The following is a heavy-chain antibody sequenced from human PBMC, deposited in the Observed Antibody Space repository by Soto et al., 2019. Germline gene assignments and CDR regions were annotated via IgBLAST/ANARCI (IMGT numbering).Heavy chain of an antibody. D-gene: IGHD6-19*01. CDR3: AKDQFSSGWYNDYYYGMDV. Sequence: EVQLLESGGGLVQPGGSLRLSCAASGFIFRSYAMIWVRQAPGKGLEWVSGITGNGGSTYYADPVKGRFTISRDNSRNTLYLQMNSLGAEDTAVYYCAKDQFSSGWYNDYYYGMDVWGQGTTVTVSS. J-gene: IGHJ6*02. V-gene: IGHV3-23*01. CDR2: ITGNGGST. CDR1: GFIFRSYA.